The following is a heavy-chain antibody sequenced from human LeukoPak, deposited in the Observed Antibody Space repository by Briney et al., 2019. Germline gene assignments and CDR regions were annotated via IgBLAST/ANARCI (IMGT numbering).Heavy chain of an antibody. V-gene: IGHV1-18*01. CDR2: ISAYNGNT. J-gene: IGHJ4*02. D-gene: IGHD4-23*01. CDR3: ARGESTTVVTPGDY. CDR1: VYTFTSYG. Sequence: ASVKVSCKASVYTFTSYGITWVRQAPGQGLEWMGWISAYNGNTNYAQKVQGRVTMTTDTSTSTAYMELRSLRSDDTAVYYCARGESTTVVTPGDYWGQGTLVTVSS.